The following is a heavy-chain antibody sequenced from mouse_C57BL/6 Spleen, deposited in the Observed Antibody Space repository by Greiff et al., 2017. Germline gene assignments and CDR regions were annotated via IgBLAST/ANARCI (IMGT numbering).Heavy chain of an antibody. J-gene: IGHJ3*01. Sequence: QVQLQQPGAELVKPGASVKLSCKASGYTFTSYWMHWVKQRPGRGLEWIGRIDPNSGGTKYNEKFKSKATLTVDKPSGTAYMQLSSLTSEDSAVYYCARDYGSSYPAWFAYWGQGTLVTVSA. CDR2: IDPNSGGT. V-gene: IGHV1-72*01. CDR1: GYTFTSYW. CDR3: ARDYGSSYPAWFAY. D-gene: IGHD1-1*01.